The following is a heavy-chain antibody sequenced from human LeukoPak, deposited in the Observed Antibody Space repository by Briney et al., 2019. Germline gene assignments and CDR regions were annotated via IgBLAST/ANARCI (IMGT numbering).Heavy chain of an antibody. V-gene: IGHV3-7*01. CDR1: IFGFSRYW. J-gene: IGHJ5*02. CDR3: VGLGYCSSTSCFNWFDP. CDR2: IKQDGSEK. Sequence: PGRSLRLSCAASIFGFSRYWISSVCPTPGEGVEWVSNIKQDGSEKYYVDSVKGRFTISRENAKNSLYLQMNSLRAEDTAVYYCVGLGYCSSTSCFNWFDPWGQGTLVTVSS. D-gene: IGHD2-2*01.